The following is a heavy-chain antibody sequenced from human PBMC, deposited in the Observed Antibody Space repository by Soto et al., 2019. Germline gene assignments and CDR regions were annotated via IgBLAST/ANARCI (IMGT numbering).Heavy chain of an antibody. CDR1: GGAINSGNYY. CDR2: TYNSGFT. V-gene: IGHV4-30-4*01. J-gene: IGHJ5*02. CDR3: ARSPRDFSHSSWYLHWFDP. Sequence: PSETLSLTCSVSGGAINSGNYYWSWIRQTPGKGLEWIGCTYNSGFTYYSPSLQSRVTISADTPKNQFSLKLRSVTAADTAVYSCARSPRDFSHSSWYLHWFDPWGQGTQVTVS. D-gene: IGHD3-22*01.